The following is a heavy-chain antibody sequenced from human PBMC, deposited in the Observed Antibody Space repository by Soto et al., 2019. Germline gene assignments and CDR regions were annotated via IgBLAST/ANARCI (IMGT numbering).Heavy chain of an antibody. CDR2: IRAYNGNT. CDR1: GFTFTSYG. D-gene: IGHD2-21*01. J-gene: IGHJ4*02. Sequence: GASVKVSCKTSGFTFTSYGITWVRQAPGQGLEWMEWIRAYNGNTNYVQNFKDRVAMTTDPSTRTAYMELKSLKSDDSAVYYCARVFGDSDFRAVDYWGQGTLVTVSS. V-gene: IGHV1-18*04. CDR3: ARVFGDSDFRAVDY.